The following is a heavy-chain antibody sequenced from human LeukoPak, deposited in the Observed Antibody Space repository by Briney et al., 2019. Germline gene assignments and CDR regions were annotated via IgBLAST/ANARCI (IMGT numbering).Heavy chain of an antibody. V-gene: IGHV3-72*01. Sequence: NKANSYTTGYAASVKGRFSISRDDSENSVYLEMNSLKIEDSAVFYCTSGYCSGGSCYSSGGDYWGQGTLVTVSS. CDR3: TSGYCSGGSCYSSGGDY. CDR2: NKANSYTT. D-gene: IGHD2-15*01. J-gene: IGHJ4*02.